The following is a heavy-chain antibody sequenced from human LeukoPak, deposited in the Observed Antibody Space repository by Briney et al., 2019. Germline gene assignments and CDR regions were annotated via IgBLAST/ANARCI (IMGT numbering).Heavy chain of an antibody. J-gene: IGHJ3*02. CDR3: AREAPVAAGSDAFDI. CDR2: TSPYNGST. Sequence: ASVKVSCKASGYTFTTYGISWVRQAPGQGLEWMGWTSPYNGSTKYAQKLQGRVTITTDTSTSTAYMEVRSLRSDDTAVFYCAREAPVAAGSDAFDIWGQGTMVTVSS. V-gene: IGHV1-18*01. CDR1: GYTFTTYG. D-gene: IGHD6-19*01.